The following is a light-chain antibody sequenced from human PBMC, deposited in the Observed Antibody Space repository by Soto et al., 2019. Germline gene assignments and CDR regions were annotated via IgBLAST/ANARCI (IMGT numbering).Light chain of an antibody. CDR2: AAS. V-gene: IGKV3-15*01. Sequence: EIVLPQSPVTLSVSPGEGATLSCRASQSVAGDLAWFQQTPGQVPRLLIYAASTRATGIPARFSGSGSGTDFTLTISSLQSEDFAVYYCQQYNKWPLTFGGGTKVEIK. CDR3: QQYNKWPLT. J-gene: IGKJ4*01. CDR1: QSVAGD.